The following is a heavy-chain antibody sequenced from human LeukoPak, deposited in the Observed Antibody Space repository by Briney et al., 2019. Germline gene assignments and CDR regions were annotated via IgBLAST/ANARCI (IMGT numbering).Heavy chain of an antibody. Sequence: GGSLRLSCAASGFTFSSYWMHWVRQAPGKGLVWVSRINSDGSSTSYADSVKGRFTISRDNAKNTLYLQMNSLRAEDTAVYYCARVVSTYDFWSGYWFWGQGTLVTVSS. V-gene: IGHV3-74*01. CDR3: ARVVSTYDFWSGYWF. D-gene: IGHD3-3*01. J-gene: IGHJ4*02. CDR2: INSDGSST. CDR1: GFTFSSYW.